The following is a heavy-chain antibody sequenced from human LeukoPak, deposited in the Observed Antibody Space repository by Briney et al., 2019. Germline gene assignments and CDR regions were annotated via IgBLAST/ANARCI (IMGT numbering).Heavy chain of an antibody. CDR2: IYSGGST. Sequence: GGSLRLSCAASGFTVSSNYMSWVRQAPGKGLEWVSVIYSGGSTYYADSVKGRFTISRDNSKNTLYLQMNSLRAEDTAVYYCARDTTTIGGSGLSAWGQGTLVTVSS. J-gene: IGHJ5*02. CDR3: ARDTTTIGGSGLSA. CDR1: GFTVSSNY. V-gene: IGHV3-53*01. D-gene: IGHD3-16*02.